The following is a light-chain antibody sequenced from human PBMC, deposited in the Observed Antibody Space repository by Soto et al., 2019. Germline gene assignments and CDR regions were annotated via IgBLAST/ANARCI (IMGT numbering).Light chain of an antibody. J-gene: IGKJ4*01. CDR2: GAF. V-gene: IGKV3-15*01. CDR1: QRVSSN. Sequence: EIVMTQSPATLSVSPGERATLSCRASQRVSSNLAWYQQKPGQAPRLLIYGAFTRATGIPVRFSGSGSGTEFTLTISSLQSEDFAIYYCHQYKNWPQLNFRGGTKVEIK. CDR3: HQYKNWPQLN.